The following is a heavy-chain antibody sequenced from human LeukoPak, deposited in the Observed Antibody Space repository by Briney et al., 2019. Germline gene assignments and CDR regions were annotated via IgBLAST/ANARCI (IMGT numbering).Heavy chain of an antibody. CDR1: GLTLSGYW. D-gene: IGHD3-3*01. Sequence: PGGSLRLSCAASGLTLSGYWMHWVRHAPGKGLEWVSAISGSGGSTYYADSVKGRFTISRDNSKNTLYLQMNSLRAEDTAVYYCAKEYDFWSGYYTPTDYYFDYWGQGTLVTVSS. CDR3: AKEYDFWSGYYTPTDYYFDY. CDR2: ISGSGGST. J-gene: IGHJ4*02. V-gene: IGHV3-23*01.